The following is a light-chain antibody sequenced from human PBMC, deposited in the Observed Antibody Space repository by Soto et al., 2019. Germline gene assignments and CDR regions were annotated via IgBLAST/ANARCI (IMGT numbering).Light chain of an antibody. J-gene: IGLJ1*01. CDR2: GVT. CDR3: SSYTSRSTLV. Sequence: QSVLAQPPSASGSPGQSVTISCTGSGSDIGAYNFVSWYQQHPGKAPKLMIFGVTERPSGVPDRFSGSKSGNTASLTVSGLQADDEAVYYCSSYTSRSTLVFGTGTKLTVL. CDR1: GSDIGAYNF. V-gene: IGLV2-8*01.